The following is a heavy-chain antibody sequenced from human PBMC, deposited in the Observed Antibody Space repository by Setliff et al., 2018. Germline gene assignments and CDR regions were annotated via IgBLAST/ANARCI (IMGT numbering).Heavy chain of an antibody. V-gene: IGHV4-4*07. Sequence: NLSETLSLTCTVSGGSLNTYYWSWIRQPAGKELEWIGRINTSGTTRYNPSLRSRATLSVDESMNRFSLNLNSVTAADTAVYYCAGGLPGDYDFNCFDTWGQGALVTVSS. J-gene: IGHJ5*02. D-gene: IGHD3-3*01. CDR1: GGSLNTYY. CDR2: INTSGTT. CDR3: AGGLPGDYDFNCFDT.